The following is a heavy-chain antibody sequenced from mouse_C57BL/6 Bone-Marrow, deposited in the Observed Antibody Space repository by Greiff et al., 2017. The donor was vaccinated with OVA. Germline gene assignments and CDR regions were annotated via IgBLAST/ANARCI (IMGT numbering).Heavy chain of an antibody. V-gene: IGHV10-1*01. CDR2: IRSKSNNYAT. CDR3: VRQGVLSY. J-gene: IGHJ3*01. CDR1: GFSFNTYA. Sequence: EVNVVESGGGLVQPKGSLKLSCAASGFSFNTYAMNWVRQAPGTGLEWVARIRSKSNNYATYYADSVKERFTISRDDSESMLYLQLNNLKTEDTAMYYCVRQGVLSYWGQGTLVTVSA.